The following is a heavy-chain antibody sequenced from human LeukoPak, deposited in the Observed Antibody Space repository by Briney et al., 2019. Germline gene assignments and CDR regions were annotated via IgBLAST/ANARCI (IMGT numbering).Heavy chain of an antibody. V-gene: IGHV3-73*01. D-gene: IGHD6-19*01. CDR2: ITTKANNYPT. CDR3: TTYRSGHY. CDR1: GFIFSGSD. J-gene: IGHJ4*02. Sequence: GGPLTLSCAASGFIFSGSDMHWVRQASGKGLEWVGRITTKANNYPTAYGASVKGRFTISRDDSENTAYLQMNSLKTEDTAVYYCTTYRSGHYWGQGTLVTVSS.